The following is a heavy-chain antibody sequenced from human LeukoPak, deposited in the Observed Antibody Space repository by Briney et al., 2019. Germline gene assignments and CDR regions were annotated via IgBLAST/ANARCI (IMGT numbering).Heavy chain of an antibody. Sequence: PSETLSLTCAVYGGSFSGYYWSWIRQPPGKGLEWIGEINHSGSTNYNPSLKSRVTISVDTSKNQFSLKLSSVTAADTAVYYCARVTPIVVVVAATSGSFDYWGQGTLVTVSS. V-gene: IGHV4-34*01. J-gene: IGHJ4*02. CDR1: GGSFSGYY. CDR2: INHSGST. D-gene: IGHD2-15*01. CDR3: ARVTPIVVVVAATSGSFDY.